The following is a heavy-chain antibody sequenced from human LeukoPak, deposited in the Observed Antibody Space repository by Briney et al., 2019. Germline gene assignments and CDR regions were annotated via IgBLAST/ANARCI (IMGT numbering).Heavy chain of an antibody. J-gene: IGHJ3*02. CDR3: ARDSGSYYGSGNDAFDI. CDR1: GFTFSDHY. D-gene: IGHD3-10*01. CDR2: TRNKANSYTT. V-gene: IGHV3-72*01. Sequence: PGGSLRLSCAASGFTFSDHYMDWVRQAPGKGLEWVGRTRNKANSYTTEYAASVKGRFTISRDDSKNSLYLQMNSLKTEDTAVYYCARDSGSYYGSGNDAFDIWGQGTMVTVSS.